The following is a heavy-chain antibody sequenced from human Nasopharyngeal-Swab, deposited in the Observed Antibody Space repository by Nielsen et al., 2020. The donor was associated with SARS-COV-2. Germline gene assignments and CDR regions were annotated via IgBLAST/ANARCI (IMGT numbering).Heavy chain of an antibody. CDR3: ARSGNSSSWSFTACFEI. CDR2: IYYSGST. D-gene: IGHD6-13*01. Sequence: SLTLSLTFTVSGCSFLSGGYYWTSIRPPPGNSLVWIGYIYYSGSTYYNPSLKSRVTISVDTSKNQFSLKLSSVTAADTAVYYCARSGNSSSWSFTACFEIWGQGTMVTVSS. V-gene: IGHV4-31*03. CDR1: GCSFLSGGYY. J-gene: IGHJ3*02.